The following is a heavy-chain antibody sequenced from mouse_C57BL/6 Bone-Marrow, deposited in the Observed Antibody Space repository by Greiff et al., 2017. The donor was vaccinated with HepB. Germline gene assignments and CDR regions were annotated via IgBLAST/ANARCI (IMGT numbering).Heavy chain of an antibody. J-gene: IGHJ2*01. D-gene: IGHD2-2*01. CDR1: GFNIKDDY. CDR2: IDPENGDT. V-gene: IGHV14-4*01. Sequence: EVKLQESGAELVRPGASVKLSCTASGFNIKDDYMHWVKQRPEQGLEWIGWIDPENGDTEYASKFQGKATITADTSSNTAYLQLSSLTSEDTAVYYCTPIYYGYDGYWGQGTTLTVSS. CDR3: TPIYYGYDGY.